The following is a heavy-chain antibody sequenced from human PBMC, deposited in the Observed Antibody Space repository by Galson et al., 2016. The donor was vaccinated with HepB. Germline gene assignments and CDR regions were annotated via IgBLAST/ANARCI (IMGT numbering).Heavy chain of an antibody. CDR2: ISSNGDFI. J-gene: IGHJ2*01. Sequence: SLRLSCAASGISFSTFSMYWVRQAPGQGLEWLSSISSNGDFIDYADSVKGRSTISRDNADNSLFLHMSSLRAEDTAIYYCARDNSHCGRTSCIPTYRYVDRWGRGTLVTVSS. D-gene: IGHD2-2*01. CDR1: GISFSTFS. CDR3: ARDNSHCGRTSCIPTYRYVDR. V-gene: IGHV3-21*01.